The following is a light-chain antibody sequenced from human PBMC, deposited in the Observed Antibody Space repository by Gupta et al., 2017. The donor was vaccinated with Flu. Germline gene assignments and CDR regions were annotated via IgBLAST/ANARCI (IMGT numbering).Light chain of an antibody. CDR2: DAS. J-gene: IGKJ5*01. Sequence: DTLSLSPGERATLSCRASETVSTYLAWYQHKPGQAPRLLIYDASNRATGNPARFSGSGSGTDFTLTISSLEPEDFAVYYCQQRVIRPPVTFGQGTRLEIK. CDR1: ETVSTY. V-gene: IGKV3-11*01. CDR3: QQRVIRPPVT.